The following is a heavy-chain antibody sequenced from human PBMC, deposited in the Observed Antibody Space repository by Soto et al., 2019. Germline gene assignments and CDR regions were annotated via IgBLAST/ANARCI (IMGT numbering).Heavy chain of an antibody. CDR1: GFTFSNAW. Sequence: GGSLRLSCAASGFTFSNAWMNWVRQAPGKGLEWVGRIKSKTDGGTTDYAAPVKGRFTISRDDSKNTLYLQMNSLKTEDTALYYCTARNYYDSSGASSNPGWPRDAFDIWGQGTMVTVSS. CDR3: TARNYYDSSGASSNPGWPRDAFDI. D-gene: IGHD3-22*01. V-gene: IGHV3-15*07. J-gene: IGHJ3*02. CDR2: IKSKTDGGTT.